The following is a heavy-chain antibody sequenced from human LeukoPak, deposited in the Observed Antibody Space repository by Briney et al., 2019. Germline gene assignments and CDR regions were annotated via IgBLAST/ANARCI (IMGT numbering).Heavy chain of an antibody. CDR1: GYTFTSYY. Sequence: ASVKVSCKASGYTFTSYYMHWVRQAPGQGLEWMGGIIPIFGTANYAQKFQGRVTITTDESTSTAYMELSSLRSEDTAVYYCARGAAMATIYYYYMDVWGKGTTVTVSS. CDR2: IIPIFGTA. D-gene: IGHD5-18*01. CDR3: ARGAAMATIYYYYMDV. J-gene: IGHJ6*03. V-gene: IGHV1-69*05.